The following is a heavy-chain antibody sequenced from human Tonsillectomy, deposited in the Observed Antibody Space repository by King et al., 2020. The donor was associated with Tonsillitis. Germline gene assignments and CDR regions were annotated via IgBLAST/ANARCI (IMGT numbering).Heavy chain of an antibody. CDR1: GGSVSSGSYY. D-gene: IGHD2-21*02. J-gene: IGHJ3*02. V-gene: IGHV4-61*01. Sequence: QLQESGPGLVKPSETLSLTCTVSGGSVSSGSYYWSWIRQPPEKGLEWIGYIYYSGSTNYNPSLKSRVTISVDTSKNQFSLKLSSVTAADTAVYYCAREGRAGAVATAYDAFDIWGQGTMVTVSS. CDR3: AREGRAGAVATAYDAFDI. CDR2: IYYSGST.